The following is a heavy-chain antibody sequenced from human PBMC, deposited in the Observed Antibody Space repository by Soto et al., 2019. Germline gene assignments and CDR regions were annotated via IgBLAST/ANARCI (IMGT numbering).Heavy chain of an antibody. J-gene: IGHJ5*02. V-gene: IGHV3-30*18. D-gene: IGHD3-22*01. CDR2: ISYDGSNK. Sequence: QVQVVESGGGVGQPGRSLRLSCEASGFTFSSYGMHWVRQAPGKGLEWVAVISYDGSNKYYADSVKGRFTISRDNSKNTLYPQMNSLITEDTAVYYCAKDLSSGYYGGLFDPWGQGTLVTVSS. CDR1: GFTFSSYG. CDR3: AKDLSSGYYGGLFDP.